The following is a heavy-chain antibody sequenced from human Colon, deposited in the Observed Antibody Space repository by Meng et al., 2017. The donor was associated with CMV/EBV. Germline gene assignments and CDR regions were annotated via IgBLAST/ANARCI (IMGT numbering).Heavy chain of an antibody. D-gene: IGHD1-26*01. CDR3: AREGGSYSY. CDR2: ITGSSNYI. Sequence: GESLKISCAASGFTFSRYSLNWVRQAPGKGLEWVSSITGSSNYIYYADSVKGRFTISRDNAKNSLYLEMNDLRAEDTAVYYCAREGGSYSYWGQGTLVTVSS. J-gene: IGHJ4*02. CDR1: GFTFSRYS. V-gene: IGHV3-21*01.